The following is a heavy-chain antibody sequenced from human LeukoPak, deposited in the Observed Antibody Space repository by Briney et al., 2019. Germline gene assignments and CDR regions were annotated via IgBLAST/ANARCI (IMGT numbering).Heavy chain of an antibody. Sequence: GRSLRLSCAASGFTFSSYAMHWVRQAPGKGLEWVAVISYDGSNKYYADSVKGRFTISRDNSKNTLYLQMNSLRAEDTAGYYCARQKDDTAMVSCYFDYWGQGTLVTVSS. V-gene: IGHV3-30-3*01. CDR1: GFTFSSYA. J-gene: IGHJ4*02. D-gene: IGHD5-18*01. CDR2: ISYDGSNK. CDR3: ARQKDDTAMVSCYFDY.